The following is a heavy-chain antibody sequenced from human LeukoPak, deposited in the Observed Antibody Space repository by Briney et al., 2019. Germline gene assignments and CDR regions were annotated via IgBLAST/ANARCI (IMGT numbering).Heavy chain of an antibody. J-gene: IGHJ3*02. CDR1: GFTFSSYG. V-gene: IGHV3-30*02. CDR3: AKDIRTIWFGELRGDAFDI. D-gene: IGHD3-10*01. CDR2: IRYDGSNK. Sequence: SGGSLRLSCAASGFTFSSYGMHWVRQAPGKGLEWVAFIRYDGSNKYYADSVKGRFTISRDNSKNTLYLQMNSLRAEDTAVYYCAKDIRTIWFGELRGDAFDIWGQGTMVTVSS.